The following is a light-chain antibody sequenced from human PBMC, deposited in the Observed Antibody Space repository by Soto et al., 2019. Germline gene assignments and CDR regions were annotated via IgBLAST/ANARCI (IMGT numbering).Light chain of an antibody. CDR3: QQSYSTRYT. V-gene: IGKV1-39*01. CDR2: AAS. J-gene: IGKJ2*01. CDR1: QSISTN. Sequence: DIQMSQSPSSLSASVGDRVTITCRASQSISTNLSWYQQKPGKAPKLLIHAASSLQSGVPSRFSGSGSGTDFTLTISSLQPEDFAVYYCQQSYSTRYTFGQGTNLEIK.